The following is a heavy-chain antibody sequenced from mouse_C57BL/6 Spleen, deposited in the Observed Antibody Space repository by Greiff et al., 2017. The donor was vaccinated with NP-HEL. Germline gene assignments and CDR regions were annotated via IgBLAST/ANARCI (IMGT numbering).Heavy chain of an antibody. CDR3: ARSYITTVVAYYFDY. D-gene: IGHD1-1*01. Sequence: VQLVESGPELVKPGASVKISCKASGYSFTDYNMNWVKQSNGKSLEWIGVINPNYGTTSYNQKFKGKATLTVDQSSSTAYMQLNSLTSEDSAVYYCARSYITTVVAYYFDYWGQGTTLTVSS. V-gene: IGHV1-39*01. CDR2: INPNYGTT. J-gene: IGHJ2*01. CDR1: GYSFTDYN.